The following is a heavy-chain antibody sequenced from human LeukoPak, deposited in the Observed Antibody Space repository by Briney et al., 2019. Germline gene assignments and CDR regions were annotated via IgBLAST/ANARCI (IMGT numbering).Heavy chain of an antibody. CDR3: ARGGLGSAASFDY. V-gene: IGHV3-48*01. CDR2: ISSSSVTI. J-gene: IGHJ4*02. Sequence: PGGSLRLSCAASGFTFSTYSMNWVRQAPGKGLEWVSYISSSSVTIYYADSVKGRFTISRDNAKNSLYLQMNSLRAEDTAVYYCARGGLGSAASFDYWGQGTLVTVSS. CDR1: GFTFSTYS. D-gene: IGHD6-19*01.